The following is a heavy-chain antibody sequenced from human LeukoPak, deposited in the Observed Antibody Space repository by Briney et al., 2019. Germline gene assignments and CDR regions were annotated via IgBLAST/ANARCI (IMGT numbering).Heavy chain of an antibody. J-gene: IGHJ5*02. V-gene: IGHV4-59*08. CDR2: IYYSGST. D-gene: IGHD3-22*01. CDR3: ARHLSNAVITRPNWFDP. CDR1: GGSISSYY. Sequence: KPSETLSLTCTVSGGSISSYYWNWVRQPPGKGLEWIGYIYYSGSTNYNPSLKSRVTISVDTSKNQFSLKLSSVTAADTAVYYCARHLSNAVITRPNWFDPWGQGTLVTVSS.